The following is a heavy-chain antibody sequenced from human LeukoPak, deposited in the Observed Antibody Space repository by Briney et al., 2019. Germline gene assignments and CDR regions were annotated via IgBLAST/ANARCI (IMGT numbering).Heavy chain of an antibody. Sequence: GGSLRLSCAASGLTFSSYSMNWVRQAPGKGLEWVSSISSSSSYIYYADSVKGRFTISRDNAKNSLYLQMNSLRAEDTAVYYCARDKIVGATTSFDYWGQGTLVTVSS. J-gene: IGHJ4*02. V-gene: IGHV3-21*01. CDR1: GLTFSSYS. CDR3: ARDKIVGATTSFDY. D-gene: IGHD1-26*01. CDR2: ISSSSSYI.